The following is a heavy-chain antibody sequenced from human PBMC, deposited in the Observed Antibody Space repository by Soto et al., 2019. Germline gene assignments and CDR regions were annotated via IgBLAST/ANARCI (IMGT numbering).Heavy chain of an antibody. CDR2: ISWNSGSI. Sequence: EVQLVESGGGLVQPGRSLRLSCAASGFTFDDYAMHWVRQAPGKGLEWVSGISWNSGSIGYADSVKGRFTISRDNAKNSLYLQMNSLSAEDTALYYCAKSPVVMIGYYFDYWGQGTLVTVSS. D-gene: IGHD3-22*01. J-gene: IGHJ4*02. CDR3: AKSPVVMIGYYFDY. CDR1: GFTFDDYA. V-gene: IGHV3-9*01.